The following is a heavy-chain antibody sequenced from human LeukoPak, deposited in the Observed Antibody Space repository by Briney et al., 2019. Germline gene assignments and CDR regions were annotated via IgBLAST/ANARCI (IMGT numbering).Heavy chain of an antibody. CDR3: ARRPFRYCSSTSCSG. CDR2: IYTSGST. J-gene: IGHJ4*02. CDR1: GGSISSYY. D-gene: IGHD2-2*01. Sequence: SETLSLTCTVSGGSISSYYWSCIRQPAGKGLEWIGRIYTSGSTNYNPSLKSRVTISVDTSKNQFSLKLSSVTAADTAVYYCARRPFRYCSSTSCSGWGQGTQVTVSS. V-gene: IGHV4-4*07.